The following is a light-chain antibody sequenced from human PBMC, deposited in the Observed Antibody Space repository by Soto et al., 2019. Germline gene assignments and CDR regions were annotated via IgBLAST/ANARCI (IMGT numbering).Light chain of an antibody. CDR3: SSYADTNNLV. Sequence: QSALTQPPSASGSPGQSVTISCTGTGSDVASYDYVSWYQQHPGKAPKLIIYEVTKRPSGFPDRFSASKSGTTASLTVSGLQAEDEADYYCSSYADTNNLVFGGGTKLTVL. CDR1: GSDVASYDY. CDR2: EVT. J-gene: IGLJ2*01. V-gene: IGLV2-8*01.